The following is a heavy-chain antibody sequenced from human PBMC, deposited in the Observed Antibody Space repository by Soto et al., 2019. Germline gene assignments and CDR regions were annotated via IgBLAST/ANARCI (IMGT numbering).Heavy chain of an antibody. CDR3: ARGVVKRSRGVIWTKGWFDP. CDR1: GGSFSGYY. J-gene: IGHJ5*02. D-gene: IGHD3-10*01. V-gene: IGHV4-34*01. CDR2: INHSGST. Sequence: QVQLQQWGAGLLKPSETLSLTCAVYGGSFSGYYWSWIRQPPGKGLEWIGEINHSGSTNYNPSLKSRVTTTVAPSTNQFSLKLSSVTAADTALYYCARGVVKRSRGVIWTKGWFDPWGQGTLVTVSS.